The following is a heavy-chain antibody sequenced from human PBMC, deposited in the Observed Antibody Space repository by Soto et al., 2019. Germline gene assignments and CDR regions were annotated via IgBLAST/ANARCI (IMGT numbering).Heavy chain of an antibody. D-gene: IGHD4-4*01. CDR2: VNPDSGHT. J-gene: IGHJ6*03. V-gene: IGHV1-8*02. CDR3: ARSAPFSNAALAYLYYMDV. Sequence: QVQLVQSGAEVKKPGASVKVSCKASGYIFTSYNINWVRQAAGHGLEWMGWVNPDSGHTVYAQKFQGRVTMTSDTSIGTAHMERRSLTPEDTAVYYCARSAPFSNAALAYLYYMDVWGKGAAVTVSS. CDR1: GYIFTSYN.